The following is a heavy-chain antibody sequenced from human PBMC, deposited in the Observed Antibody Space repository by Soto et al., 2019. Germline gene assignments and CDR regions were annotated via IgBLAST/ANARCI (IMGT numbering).Heavy chain of an antibody. CDR3: ARVVLMVYAIDY. CDR1: GGSISSGGYY. V-gene: IGHV4-31*03. J-gene: IGHJ4*02. Sequence: PSETLSLTCTVSGGSISSGGYYWSWIRQHPGKGLEWIGYIYYSGSTYYNPSLKSRVTISVDTSKNQFSLKLSSVTAADTAVYYCARVVLMVYAIDYWGQGTLVTV. CDR2: IYYSGST. D-gene: IGHD2-8*01.